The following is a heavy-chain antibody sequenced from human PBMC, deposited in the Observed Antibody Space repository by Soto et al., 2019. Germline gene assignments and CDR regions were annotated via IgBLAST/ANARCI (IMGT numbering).Heavy chain of an antibody. V-gene: IGHV2-5*01. J-gene: IGHJ4*02. CDR2: IYWNDDK. CDR1: GFSLTTGGLG. Sequence: SGPTLVNPTQTLTLTCSFSGFSLTTGGLGVGWIRQPPGKALEWLALIYWNDDKDYSPFLKSRLTIAKDTSKNQVVLTMTNMDPVDTAIYYCAHRRAAHRTFYFEDWGQGTLATVSS. CDR3: AHRRAAHRTFYFED. D-gene: IGHD3-16*01.